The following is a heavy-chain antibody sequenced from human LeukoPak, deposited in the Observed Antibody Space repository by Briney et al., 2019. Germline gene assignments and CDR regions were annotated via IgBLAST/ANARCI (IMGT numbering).Heavy chain of an antibody. Sequence: SQTLSLTCTVSGGSLSSGDYYWSWLRQPPGTGLEWIGYIYYSGSTYYNPSLKSRVTISVDTSKNQFSLKLSSVTAADTAVYYCARGMVRGVIKTSDRDNWFDPWGQGTLVTVSS. D-gene: IGHD3-10*01. CDR2: IYYSGST. CDR3: ARGMVRGVIKTSDRDNWFDP. J-gene: IGHJ5*02. CDR1: GGSLSSGDYY. V-gene: IGHV4-30-4*01.